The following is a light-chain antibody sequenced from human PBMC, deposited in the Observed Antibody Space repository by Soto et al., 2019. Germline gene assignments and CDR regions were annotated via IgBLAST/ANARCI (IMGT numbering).Light chain of an antibody. CDR1: QSVSSY. Sequence: EIVLTQSPATLSLSPGERATLSCRASQSVSSYLAWYQQKPGQAPRLLIYDASNRATGIPARCSGSGSGTDFPLTISILEPEDFAVYYYQHRSNWPPEFTFGPGTKVDIK. CDR2: DAS. V-gene: IGKV3-11*01. CDR3: QHRSNWPPEFT. J-gene: IGKJ3*01.